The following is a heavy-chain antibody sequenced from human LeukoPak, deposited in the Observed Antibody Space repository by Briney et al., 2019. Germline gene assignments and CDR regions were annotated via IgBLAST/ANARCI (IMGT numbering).Heavy chain of an antibody. CDR1: GGSIIDYY. Sequence: SETLSLTCTVSGGSIIDYYLNWIRQPPGKRLEWMGYVYFTGSTHYTPSVESRVTMSVDASKNQFSLSLRTVTAADAAIYYCARHPRYGVNASAFDSWGQGTLVTVSS. CDR3: ARHPRYGVNASAFDS. D-gene: IGHD4-23*01. J-gene: IGHJ4*02. V-gene: IGHV4-59*08. CDR2: VYFTGST.